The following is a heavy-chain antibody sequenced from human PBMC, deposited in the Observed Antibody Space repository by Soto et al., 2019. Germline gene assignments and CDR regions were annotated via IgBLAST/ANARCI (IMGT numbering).Heavy chain of an antibody. CDR2: ISSSGSTI. CDR3: ARVXTGRALNDYYYYYGMDV. CDR1: GFTFSGYE. J-gene: IGHJ6*02. V-gene: IGHV3-48*03. Sequence: GGSLRLSCAASGFTFSGYEMNWVRQAPGKGLEWVSYISSSGSTIYYADSVKGRFTISRDNAKNSLYLQMNSLRAEDTAVYYCARVXTGRALNDYYYYYGMDVWGPGTTVTVSS. D-gene: IGHD1-1*01.